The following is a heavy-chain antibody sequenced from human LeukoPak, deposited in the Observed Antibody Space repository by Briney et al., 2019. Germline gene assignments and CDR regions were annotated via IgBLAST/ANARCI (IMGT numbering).Heavy chain of an antibody. J-gene: IGHJ4*02. CDR2: IHYSGST. Sequence: PSETLSLTCAVSGGSISSRSYYWGWTRQPPGKGLGWIGSIHYSGSTYYNPSLKSRVTISVDTPQNQFSLWLSSVAAADTAVYYCARRSTGYLHWGQGTLVTVSS. D-gene: IGHD3-9*01. CDR1: GGSISSRSYY. V-gene: IGHV4-39*01. CDR3: ARRSTGYLH.